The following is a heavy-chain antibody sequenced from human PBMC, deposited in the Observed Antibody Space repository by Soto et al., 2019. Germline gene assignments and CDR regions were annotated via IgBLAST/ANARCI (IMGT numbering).Heavy chain of an antibody. Sequence: GGSLRLSCGFSGFTFSTYSMNWVRQAPGKGLEGVSSISTNSSPIFYADSVKGRFTISRDNAKGLLYLKMNSLRLEDTAVYFCARLWMSLTDLDTFDVWGQGTMVTVSS. CDR2: ISTNSSPI. CDR3: ARLWMSLTDLDTFDV. D-gene: IGHD1-20*01. CDR1: GFTFSTYS. J-gene: IGHJ3*01. V-gene: IGHV3-21*01.